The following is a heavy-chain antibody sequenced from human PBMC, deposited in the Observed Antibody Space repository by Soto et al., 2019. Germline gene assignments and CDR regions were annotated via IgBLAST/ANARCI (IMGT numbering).Heavy chain of an antibody. CDR2: IFPNDDK. Sequence: ESGPTLVNPTETLTLTCTVSGFSLSNARMGVSWIRQPPGKALEWLAHIFPNDDKSYSTSLKSRLTISKDTSKSQVVLTMINMDPVDTATYYCARWDYDFLSGYYRPFNYYYGLDVWGQGTTVTVSS. CDR3: ARWDYDFLSGYYRPFNYYYGLDV. V-gene: IGHV2-26*01. D-gene: IGHD3-3*01. J-gene: IGHJ6*02. CDR1: GFSLSNARMG.